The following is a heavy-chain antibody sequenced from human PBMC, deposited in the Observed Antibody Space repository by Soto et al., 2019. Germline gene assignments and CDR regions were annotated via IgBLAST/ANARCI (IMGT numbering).Heavy chain of an antibody. V-gene: IGHV3-21*01. Sequence: PGGSLRLSCAASGFTFSSYSMNWVRQAPGKGLEWVSSISSSSSYIYYADSVKGRFTISRDNAKNSLYLQMNSLRAEDTAVYYCVPGGVVVPAAGTSLDYWGQGTLVTVSS. CDR2: ISSSSSYI. CDR1: GFTFSSYS. D-gene: IGHD2-2*01. CDR3: VPGGVVVPAAGTSLDY. J-gene: IGHJ4*02.